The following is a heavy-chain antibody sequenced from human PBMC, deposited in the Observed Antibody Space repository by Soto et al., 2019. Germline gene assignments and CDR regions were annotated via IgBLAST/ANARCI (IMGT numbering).Heavy chain of an antibody. CDR1: GFTFSSYA. CDR3: AKDNPGSTVTGRLDY. Sequence: PGGSLRLSCAASGFTFSSYAMSWVRQAPGKGLEWVSAISGSGGSTYYADTVKGRFTISRDNSKNTLYLQMNSLRAEDTAVYYCAKDNPGSTVTGRLDYWGQGTLVTVSS. D-gene: IGHD4-17*01. CDR2: ISGSGGST. J-gene: IGHJ4*02. V-gene: IGHV3-23*01.